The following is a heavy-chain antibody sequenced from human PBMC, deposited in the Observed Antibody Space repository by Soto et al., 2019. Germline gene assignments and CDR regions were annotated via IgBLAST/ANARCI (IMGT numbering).Heavy chain of an antibody. Sequence: VASVKVSCKASGYTFTTYDINWVRQAPGQGLEWLGWMDPNSGSTGYAQNFQGRITMTRNISRNTAHMQMNSLRAEDTAVYYCARDLSLHGPGGNGMDVWGQGTTVTVSS. CDR1: GYTFTTYD. D-gene: IGHD3-16*01. J-gene: IGHJ6*02. CDR2: MDPNSGST. CDR3: ARDLSLHGPGGNGMDV. V-gene: IGHV1-8*01.